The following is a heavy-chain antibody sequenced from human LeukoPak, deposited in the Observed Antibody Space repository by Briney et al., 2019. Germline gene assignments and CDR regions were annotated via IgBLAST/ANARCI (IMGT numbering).Heavy chain of an antibody. CDR3: AIGGPWTGTYPYFQY. V-gene: IGHV3-11*01. CDR1: GFTFSDYY. D-gene: IGHD3/OR15-3a*01. J-gene: IGHJ4*02. CDR2: VSTTSLTI. Sequence: GGSLRLSCAASGFTFSDYYMTWVRQAPGKGLEWIAYVSTTSLTIYYAVSVTGRFTISRDNAKNLVYLQMNSLGVDDTAVYYCAIGGPWTGTYPYFQYWGQGSLVTVSS.